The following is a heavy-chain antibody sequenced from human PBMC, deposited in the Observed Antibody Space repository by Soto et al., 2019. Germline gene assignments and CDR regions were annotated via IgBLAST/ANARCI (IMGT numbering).Heavy chain of an antibody. CDR2: ISYDGSNK. CDR1: GFTFSSYA. V-gene: IGHV3-30-3*01. CDR3: ARDLYIAAAGTLGDFDY. Sequence: QVQLVESGGGVVQPGRSLRLSCAASGFTFSSYAIHWVRQAPGKGLEWVAVISYDGSNKYYADSVKGRFTISRDNSKNTLYLQMNSLRAEDTAVYYCARDLYIAAAGTLGDFDYWGQGTLVTVSS. D-gene: IGHD6-13*01. J-gene: IGHJ4*02.